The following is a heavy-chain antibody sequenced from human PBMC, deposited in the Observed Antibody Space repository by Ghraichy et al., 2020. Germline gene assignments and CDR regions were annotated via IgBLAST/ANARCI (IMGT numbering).Heavy chain of an antibody. V-gene: IGHV4-4*02. CDR1: GDSISSSNW. CDR3: ARGLGYCSGAYCYTYFDY. Sequence: SETLSLTCAVSGDSISSSNWWSWLRQPPEKGLEWIGEIYHGGSTSYNPSLKSRVSISADNSQNQFSLKLTSVTAADTAIYYCARGLGYCSGAYCYTYFDYWGQGTLVTVSS. J-gene: IGHJ4*02. CDR2: IYHGGST. D-gene: IGHD2-15*01.